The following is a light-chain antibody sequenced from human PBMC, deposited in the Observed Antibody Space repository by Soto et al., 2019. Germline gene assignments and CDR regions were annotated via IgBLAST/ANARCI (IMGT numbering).Light chain of an antibody. V-gene: IGKV3-20*01. CDR3: QHYGSSPYT. CDR1: QTVSSTY. CDR2: GAL. Sequence: EIVLTHSPGTLSLSPGERATLSCRASQTVSSTYLAWYQQKPGQAPRLLIYGALSRATGIPDRFSGSGSGTDYTLTITRLEPEDFAVYYCQHYGSSPYTFGPGTKLEIK. J-gene: IGKJ2*01.